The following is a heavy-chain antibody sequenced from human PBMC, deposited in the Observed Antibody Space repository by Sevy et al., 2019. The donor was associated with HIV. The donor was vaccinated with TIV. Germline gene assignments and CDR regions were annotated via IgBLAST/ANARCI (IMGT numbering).Heavy chain of an antibody. CDR2: INPNSGGT. Sequence: ASVKVSCKASGYTFTGYYMHWVRQAPGQGLEWMGWINPNSGGTNYAQTFQGRVTMTRDTSISTAYMELSRLRSDDTAVYYCARSPYSSGWGAFDYWGQGTLVTVSS. D-gene: IGHD6-19*01. CDR1: GYTFTGYY. CDR3: ARSPYSSGWGAFDY. J-gene: IGHJ4*02. V-gene: IGHV1-2*02.